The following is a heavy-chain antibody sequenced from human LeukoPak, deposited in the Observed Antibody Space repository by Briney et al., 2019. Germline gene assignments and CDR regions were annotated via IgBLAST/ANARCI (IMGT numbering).Heavy chain of an antibody. J-gene: IGHJ4*02. CDR3: ARGGHPRY. CDR2: ISSSSYT. CDR1: GFTFSNFG. Sequence: GGSLRLSCAASGFTFSNFGVNWVRQAPGKGLEWVSSISSSSYTYYADSVKDRFTISRDNAKNSLYLQMNSLRVEDTAVYYCARGGHPRYWGQGTLVTVSS. V-gene: IGHV3-21*01.